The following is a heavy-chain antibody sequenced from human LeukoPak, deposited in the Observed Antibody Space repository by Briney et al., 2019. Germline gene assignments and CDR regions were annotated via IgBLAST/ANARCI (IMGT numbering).Heavy chain of an antibody. Sequence: GGSLRLSCAASGFTFSSYSMNWVRQAPGKGLKWVSYISSSSSTIYYADSVKGRFTISRDNAKNSLYLQMNSLRAEDTAVYYCARDFDYWGQGTLVTVSS. J-gene: IGHJ4*02. CDR3: ARDFDY. V-gene: IGHV3-48*01. CDR1: GFTFSSYS. CDR2: ISSSSSTI.